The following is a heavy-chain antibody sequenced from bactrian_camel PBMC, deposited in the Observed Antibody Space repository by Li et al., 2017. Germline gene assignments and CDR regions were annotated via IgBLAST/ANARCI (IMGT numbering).Heavy chain of an antibody. J-gene: IGHJ7*01. CDR1: ETTYDRGYC. V-gene: IGHV3S55*01. CDR2: IDDVGST. Sequence: HVQLVESGGGSVQDGGSLELSCAASETTYDRGYCMGWCRQTPGKEREAVAAIDDVGSTSYANSIKGRFTVSRDNAKNVLHLQMNSLKTEDAGTYYCAVAIRGMYGGSWFCHNRDGIDYWGEGTQVTVS. D-gene: IGHD6*01.